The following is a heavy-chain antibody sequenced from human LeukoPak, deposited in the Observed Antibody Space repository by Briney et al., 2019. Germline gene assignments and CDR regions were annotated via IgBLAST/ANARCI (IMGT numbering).Heavy chain of an antibody. CDR1: GYTFTSYD. D-gene: IGHD3-3*01. CDR3: ARGRYYDFWSGCLSLPYYYYMDV. Sequence: GASVKVSCKASGYTFTSYDINWVRQATGQGLEWMGWMNPNSGNTGYAQKFQGRVTMTRNTSISTAYMELSSLRSEDTAVYYCARGRYYDFWSGCLSLPYYYYMDVWGKGTTVTVSS. CDR2: MNPNSGNT. V-gene: IGHV1-8*01. J-gene: IGHJ6*03.